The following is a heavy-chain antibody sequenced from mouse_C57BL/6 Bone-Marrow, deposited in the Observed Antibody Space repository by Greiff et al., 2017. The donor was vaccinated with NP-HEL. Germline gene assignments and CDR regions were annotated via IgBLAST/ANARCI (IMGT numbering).Heavy chain of an antibody. V-gene: IGHV5-4*01. J-gene: IGHJ3*01. Sequence: EVQRVESGGGLVKPGGSLKLSCAASGFTFSSYAMSWVRQTPEKRLEWVATISDGGSYTYYPDNVKGRFTISRDNAKNNLYLQMSHLKSEDTAMYYCARGPYYYGSWYWGQGTLVTVSA. D-gene: IGHD1-1*01. CDR2: ISDGGSYT. CDR3: ARGPYYYGSWY. CDR1: GFTFSSYA.